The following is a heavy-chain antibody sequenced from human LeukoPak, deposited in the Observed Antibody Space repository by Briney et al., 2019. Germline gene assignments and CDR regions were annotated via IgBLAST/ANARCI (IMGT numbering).Heavy chain of an antibody. CDR1: GGSISSYY. Sequence: PSETLSLTCTVSGGSISSYYWSWIRQPPGKGLEWIGYIYYSGSTNYNPSLKSRVTISVDTSKNQFSLKLSSVTAAGTAVYYCAREVRGVISYYFDYWGQGTLVTVSS. D-gene: IGHD3-10*01. CDR3: AREVRGVISYYFDY. J-gene: IGHJ4*02. V-gene: IGHV4-59*12. CDR2: IYYSGST.